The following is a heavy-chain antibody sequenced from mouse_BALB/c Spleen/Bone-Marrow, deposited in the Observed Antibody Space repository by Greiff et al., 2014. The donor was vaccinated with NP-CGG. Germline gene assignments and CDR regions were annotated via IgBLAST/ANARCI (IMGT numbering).Heavy chain of an antibody. CDR2: IWDGGST. D-gene: IGHD2-14*01. CDR3: AKHEDRYDWFAY. CDR1: GFSLTDYG. V-gene: IGHV2-6-5*01. J-gene: IGHJ3*01. Sequence: QVQLQQSGPGLVAPSQSLSITCTVSGFSLTDYGVSWIRQPPGKGLEWLGVIWDGGSTYYNSALKSRLSISKDNSKSQVFLKMNSLQTDDTAMYYCAKHEDRYDWFAYWGRGTLVTVSA.